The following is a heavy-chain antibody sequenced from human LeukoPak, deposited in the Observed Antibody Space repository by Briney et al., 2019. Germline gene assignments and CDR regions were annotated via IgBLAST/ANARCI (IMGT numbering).Heavy chain of an antibody. CDR2: INPNSGGT. V-gene: IGHV1-2*02. D-gene: IGHD3-3*01. J-gene: IGHJ4*02. CDR3: ARGELIPVTILGSSDY. Sequence: ASVKVSCKASGYTFTGYYMHWVRQAPGQGLEWMGWINPNSGGTNYAQKSQGRVTMTRDTSISTAYMELSRLRSDDTAVYYCARGELIPVTILGSSDYWGQGTLVTVSS. CDR1: GYTFTGYY.